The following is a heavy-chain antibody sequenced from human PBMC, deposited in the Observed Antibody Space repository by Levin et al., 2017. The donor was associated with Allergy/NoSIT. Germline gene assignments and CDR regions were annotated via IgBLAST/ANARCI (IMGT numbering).Heavy chain of an antibody. Sequence: SETLSLTCTVSGDSISSYFWSWIRQPPGKGLEWIGYISYSGNSKYNPSLRSRVTISVDTSKNQFSLKLRAVTAADTAIYYCARDRVTAADGTYYFYGMDVCGQGTTVTVSS. V-gene: IGHV4-59*01. CDR1: GDSISSYF. CDR3: ARDRVTAADGTYYFYGMDV. D-gene: IGHD6-13*01. CDR2: ISYSGNS. J-gene: IGHJ6*02.